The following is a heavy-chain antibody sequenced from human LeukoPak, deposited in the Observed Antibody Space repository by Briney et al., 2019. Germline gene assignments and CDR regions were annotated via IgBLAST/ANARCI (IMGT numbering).Heavy chain of an antibody. D-gene: IGHD3-10*01. CDR3: ARSERPFYYGSGPPWYFDL. CDR2: IYYSGST. CDR1: GGSISSYY. J-gene: IGHJ2*01. V-gene: IGHV4-59*01. Sequence: PSEPLSLTCTVSGGSISSYYWSWLRQPPGKGLEWIGYIYYSGSTNYNPSLKSRVTISVDTSKNQFSLKLSSVTAADTAVYYCARSERPFYYGSGPPWYFDLWGRGTLVTVSS.